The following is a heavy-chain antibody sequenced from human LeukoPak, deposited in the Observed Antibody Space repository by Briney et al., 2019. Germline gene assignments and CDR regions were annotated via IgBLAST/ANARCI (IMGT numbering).Heavy chain of an antibody. J-gene: IGHJ4*02. D-gene: IGHD4-23*01. CDR3: ARGGNFDSGGH. Sequence: ASVKVSCKAYGYTFTGYYIHWVRQAPGQGLEWMGWINPNSGGTNHAQKFQGRVTMTRDTSISTAYMELRRLRSDDTAVYYCARGGNFDSGGHWGQGTLVTVSS. CDR1: GYTFTGYY. V-gene: IGHV1-2*02. CDR2: INPNSGGT.